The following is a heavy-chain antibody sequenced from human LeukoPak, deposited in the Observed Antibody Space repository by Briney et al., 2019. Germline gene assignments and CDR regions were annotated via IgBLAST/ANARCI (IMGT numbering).Heavy chain of an antibody. Sequence: SGGSLRLSCAASGFTFSSYGMHWVRKAPGKGLEWVAFIRYDESNKYYADSVKGRFTISRDNSKNTLYLQMNSLRAEDTAVYYCAKDLTTVTSQGDYWGQGTLVTVSS. V-gene: IGHV3-30*02. CDR1: GFTFSSYG. CDR2: IRYDESNK. CDR3: AKDLTTVTSQGDY. J-gene: IGHJ4*02. D-gene: IGHD4-17*01.